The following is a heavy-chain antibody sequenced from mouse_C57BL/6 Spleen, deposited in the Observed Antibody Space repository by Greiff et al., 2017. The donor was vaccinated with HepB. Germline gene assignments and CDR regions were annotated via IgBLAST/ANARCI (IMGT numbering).Heavy chain of an antibody. CDR2: IDPSDSYT. D-gene: IGHD4-1*02. Sequence: QVQLQQSGAELVKPGASVKLSCKASGYTFTSYWMQWVKQRPGQGLEWIGEIDPSDSYTNYNQKFKGKATLTVDTSSSTAYMQLSSLTSEDSAVYYCARANFYWGQGTTLTVSS. CDR1: GYTFTSYW. V-gene: IGHV1-50*01. J-gene: IGHJ2*01. CDR3: ARANFY.